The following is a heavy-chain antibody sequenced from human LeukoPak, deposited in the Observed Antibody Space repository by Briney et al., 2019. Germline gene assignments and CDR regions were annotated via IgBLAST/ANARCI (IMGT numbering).Heavy chain of an antibody. Sequence: SETLSLTCTVSGGSISDYYWSWIRQPPGKGREWIGSIYYSGSTYYNPSLKSRVTISVDTSKNQFSLKLSSVTAADTAVYYCARRRIVATIDYWGQGTLVTVSS. CDR1: GGSISDYY. CDR3: ARRRIVATIDY. CDR2: IYYSGST. V-gene: IGHV4-59*05. D-gene: IGHD5-12*01. J-gene: IGHJ4*02.